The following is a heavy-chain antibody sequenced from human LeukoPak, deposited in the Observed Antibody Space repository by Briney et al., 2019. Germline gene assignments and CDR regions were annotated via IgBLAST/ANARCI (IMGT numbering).Heavy chain of an antibody. J-gene: IGHJ4*02. V-gene: IGHV5-51*01. D-gene: IGHD3-16*01. CDR2: IYAGDSST. CDR1: GFTFSTYS. Sequence: GESLKISCKGSGFTFSTYSFAWVRQMPGKSLEWMGVIYAGDSSTRYSPSFQGQVTISVDKSISTAYLQWSSLKASDSAIYYCARHSCYDSWGQGTLVTVSS. CDR3: ARHSCYDS.